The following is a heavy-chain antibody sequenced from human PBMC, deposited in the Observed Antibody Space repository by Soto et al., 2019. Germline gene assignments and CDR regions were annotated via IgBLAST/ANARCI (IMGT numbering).Heavy chain of an antibody. V-gene: IGHV3-66*01. CDR2: IRSGGNT. CDR3: VRENYYYGMDV. Sequence: GGSLRLSCAASGGTVSTDWMYWVRQAPGKGPEWVSVIRSGGNTYYADSVEGRFTISRDNSKNTVYLQMNSLRAEDTAVYYCVRENYYYGMDVWGQGTTVTVSS. J-gene: IGHJ6*02. CDR1: GGTVSTDW.